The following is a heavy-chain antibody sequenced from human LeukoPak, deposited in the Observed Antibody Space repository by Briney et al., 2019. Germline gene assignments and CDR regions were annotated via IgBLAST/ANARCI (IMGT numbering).Heavy chain of an antibody. CDR1: GFTFSSYA. CDR3: AKDRLSGSYLSPYYFDY. D-gene: IGHD1-26*01. Sequence: GGSLRLSCAASGFTFSSYAMSWVRQAPGKGLEWVSAISGSGGSTYYADSVKGRFTISRDNSKNTLYLQMNSLRAEDTAVYYCAKDRLSGSYLSPYYFDYWGQGTLVTVSS. V-gene: IGHV3-23*01. J-gene: IGHJ4*02. CDR2: ISGSGGST.